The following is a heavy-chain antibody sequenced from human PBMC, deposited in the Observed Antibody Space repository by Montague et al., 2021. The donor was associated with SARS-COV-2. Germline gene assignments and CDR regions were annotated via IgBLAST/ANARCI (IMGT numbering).Heavy chain of an antibody. D-gene: IGHD2-15*01. V-gene: IGHV3-23*01. CDR1: GFTFSSYA. Sequence: SLRLSCAASGFTFSSYAMSWVRQAPGKGLEWVSVISGSGGDTYYADSVKGRFTISRDNFKNTQYLQMNSLRAEDAAVYYCAKTEAGYCSGGSCVVGYWGQGTLVIVSS. CDR2: ISGSGGDT. J-gene: IGHJ4*02. CDR3: AKTEAGYCSGGSCVVGY.